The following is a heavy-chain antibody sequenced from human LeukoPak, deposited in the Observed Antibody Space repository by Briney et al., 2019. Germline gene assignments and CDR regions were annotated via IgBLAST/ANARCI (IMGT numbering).Heavy chain of an antibody. J-gene: IGHJ6*03. D-gene: IGHD1-1*01. CDR2: IGTGSDT. Sequence: GGSLRLSCAASGFTFSSYDRHWVRQPTGKGLEWVGNIGTGSDTYYPGSVEGRFTLSRDNAKNSLYLQMNSLTAGDTAVYYCARGPPRGKYYYMDVWGKGTTVTVSS. V-gene: IGHV3-13*01. CDR3: ARGPPRGKYYYMDV. CDR1: GFTFSSYD.